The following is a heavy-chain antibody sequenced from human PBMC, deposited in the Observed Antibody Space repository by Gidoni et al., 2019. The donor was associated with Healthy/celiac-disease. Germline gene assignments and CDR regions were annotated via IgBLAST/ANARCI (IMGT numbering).Heavy chain of an antibody. CDR1: GFTFSSYA. CDR2: IIGSGGST. V-gene: IGHV3-23*01. D-gene: IGHD3-22*01. Sequence: EVQLLESGGGLVQPGGSLRLSCAASGFTFSSYAMSWVRQAPGKGLVWVSAIIGSGGSTYYADSVKGRFTISRDNSKNTLYLQINSLRAEDTAVYYCAKTLSSGYYERWGQGTLVTVSS. CDR3: AKTLSSGYYER. J-gene: IGHJ4*02.